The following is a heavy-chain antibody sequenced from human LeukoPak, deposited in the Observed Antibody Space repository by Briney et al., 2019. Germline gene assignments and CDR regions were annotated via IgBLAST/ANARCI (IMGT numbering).Heavy chain of an antibody. CDR3: ARRRLATAGPYFDY. V-gene: IGHV2-70*01. CDR1: GFSLDTSGMC. CDR2: IDWGDDK. J-gene: IGHJ4*02. Sequence: SGPALVKPTQTLTLTCTFSGFSLDTSGMCVNWIRQPPGKALEWLALIDWGDDKYYSTSLKTRLTISKDTSENQVVLTMTDLDPVDTATYYCARRRLATAGPYFDYWGQGTLVTVST. D-gene: IGHD6-13*01.